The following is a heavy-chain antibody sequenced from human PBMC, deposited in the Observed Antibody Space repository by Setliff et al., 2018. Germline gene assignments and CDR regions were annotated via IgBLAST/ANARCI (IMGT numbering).Heavy chain of an antibody. Sequence: GESLKISCAASGFVFGTYGMHWVRQAPGKGLDWVASVRFDGTYKVYGDSVKGRFTIPRDNSENTLFLQMTSLRPEDTGVYYCAKVKKPLIRGSGFDYWGRGTLVTVSS. CDR1: GFVFGTYG. CDR2: VRFDGTYK. CDR3: AKVKKPLIRGSGFDY. J-gene: IGHJ4*02. D-gene: IGHD3-10*01. V-gene: IGHV3-30*02.